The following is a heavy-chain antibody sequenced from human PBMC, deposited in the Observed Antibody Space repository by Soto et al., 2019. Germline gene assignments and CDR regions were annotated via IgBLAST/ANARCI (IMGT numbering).Heavy chain of an antibody. CDR2: IYYSGST. D-gene: IGHD3-10*01. J-gene: IGHJ4*02. CDR3: AXDLWFGESFRYYFDY. V-gene: IGHV4-61*01. CDR1: GGSISTNNYY. Sequence: SETLSLTCTVSGGSISTNNYYWAWIRQPPGKGLEWIGYIYYSGSTNYNPSLKSRVTISVDTSKNQFSLKLSSLTSEDTAVYYCAXDLWFGESFRYYFDYWAQGTLVTVSS.